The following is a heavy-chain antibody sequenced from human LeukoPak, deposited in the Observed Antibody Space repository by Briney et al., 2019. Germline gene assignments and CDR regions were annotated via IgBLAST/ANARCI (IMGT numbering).Heavy chain of an antibody. J-gene: IGHJ4*02. Sequence: GGSLGLSCAASGFTFSSYSMNWVRQAPGKGLEWVSSISSSSSYIYYADSVKGRFTISRDNAKNSLYLQMNSLRAEDTAVYYCARDLDVGAAAVFDYWGQGTLVTVSS. CDR3: ARDLDVGAAAVFDY. V-gene: IGHV3-21*01. CDR2: ISSSSSYI. D-gene: IGHD6-13*01. CDR1: GFTFSSYS.